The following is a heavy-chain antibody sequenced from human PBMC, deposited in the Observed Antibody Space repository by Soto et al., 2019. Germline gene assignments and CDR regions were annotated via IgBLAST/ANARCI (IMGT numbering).Heavy chain of an antibody. J-gene: IGHJ6*02. CDR3: TTDSVGDYYYYGMDV. D-gene: IGHD2-15*01. CDR2: IKSKTDGGTT. Sequence: EVQLVESGGGLVKPGGSLRLSCAASGFTFSNAWMSWVRQAPGKGLEWVGRIKSKTDGGTTDYAAPVKGRFTISRDDSKNTLYLQMNSLKTEDTAVYYCTTDSVGDYYYYGMDVWGQGTTVTVSS. CDR1: GFTFSNAW. V-gene: IGHV3-15*01.